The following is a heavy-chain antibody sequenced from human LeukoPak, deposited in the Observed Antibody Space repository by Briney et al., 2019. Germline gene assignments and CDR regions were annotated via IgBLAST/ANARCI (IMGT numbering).Heavy chain of an antibody. CDR1: GGSISSSSYY. V-gene: IGHV4-39*01. D-gene: IGHD3-10*01. Sequence: SETLSLTCTVSGGSISSSSYYWGWSRQPPGKGLEWIGSIYYSGSTYYNPPLKSRVTISVDTSKNQFSLTLSSVTAADTAVYYCARPRRHYYGSRGDDWFDPWGQGTLVTVSS. CDR3: ARPRRHYYGSRGDDWFDP. J-gene: IGHJ5*02. CDR2: IYYSGST.